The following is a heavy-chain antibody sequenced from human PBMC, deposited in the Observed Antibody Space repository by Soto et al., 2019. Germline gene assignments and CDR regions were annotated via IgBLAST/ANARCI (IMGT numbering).Heavy chain of an antibody. CDR3: ERDRTRELGFDY. V-gene: IGHV3-7*01. CDR1: GFTFSSYW. Sequence: PGGSLSLSCAASGFTFSSYWMSWVRHAPGKGLEWVANIKQDGSGKYYVDSVKGRFTISRDNAKNSLYLQMNSLRAEDTAVYYCERDRTRELGFDYWGQGTLVTVSS. D-gene: IGHD2-8*01. J-gene: IGHJ4*02. CDR2: IKQDGSGK.